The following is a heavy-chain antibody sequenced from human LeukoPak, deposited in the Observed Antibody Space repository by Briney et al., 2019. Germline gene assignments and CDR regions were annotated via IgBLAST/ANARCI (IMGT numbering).Heavy chain of an antibody. CDR2: ISAYNGNT. Sequence: ASVKVSCKASGYTFTSYGISRVRQAPGQGLEWMGWISAYNGNTNYAQKLQGRVTMTTDTSTSTAYMELRSLRSDDTAVYYCARDAHPIAAHYYYYGMDVWGQGTTVTVSS. CDR3: ARDAHPIAAHYYYYGMDV. CDR1: GYTFTSYG. J-gene: IGHJ6*02. V-gene: IGHV1-18*01. D-gene: IGHD2-15*01.